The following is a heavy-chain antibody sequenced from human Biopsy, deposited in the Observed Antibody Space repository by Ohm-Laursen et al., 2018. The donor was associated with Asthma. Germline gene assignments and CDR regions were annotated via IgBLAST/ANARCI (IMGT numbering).Heavy chain of an antibody. CDR2: INAGNGNT. V-gene: IGHV1-2*02. Sequence: SVKVSCKTSGYTFIGYHIHWVRQAPGQRLEWMGWINAGNGNTKYSQKFQGRVTMTSDTSISTAYMELSRLRSDDTALYYCARGQKSPGDRWFDPWGQGTLVTVSS. J-gene: IGHJ5*02. D-gene: IGHD7-27*01. CDR1: GYTFIGYH. CDR3: ARGQKSPGDRWFDP.